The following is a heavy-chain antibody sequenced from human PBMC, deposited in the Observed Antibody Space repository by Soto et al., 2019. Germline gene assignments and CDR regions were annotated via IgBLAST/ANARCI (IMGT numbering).Heavy chain of an antibody. CDR1: GGSISSGDYY. V-gene: IGHV4-30-4*01. D-gene: IGHD3-9*01. CDR2: IYYSGST. Sequence: PSETLSLTCTVSGGSISSGDYYWIWIRQPPGKGLEWIGYIYYSGSTYYNPSLKSRVTISVDTSKNQFSLKLSSVTAADTAVYYCQSYNYDILIFDYWGQGTLVTVST. J-gene: IGHJ4*02. CDR3: QSYNYDILIFDY.